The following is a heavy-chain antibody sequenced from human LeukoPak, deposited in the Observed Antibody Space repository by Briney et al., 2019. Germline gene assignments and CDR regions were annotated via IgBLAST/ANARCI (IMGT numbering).Heavy chain of an antibody. D-gene: IGHD5-12*01. CDR3: AREEYSGYDSAYYFDY. V-gene: IGHV4-30-4*01. CDR1: GGSISSGDYY. CDR2: TYYSGST. Sequence: PSQTLSLTCTVSGGSISSGDYYWSWIRQPPGKGLEWIGYTYYSGSTYYNPSLKSRVTISVDTSKNQFSLKLSSVTAADTAVYYCAREEYSGYDSAYYFDYWGQGTLVTVSS. J-gene: IGHJ4*02.